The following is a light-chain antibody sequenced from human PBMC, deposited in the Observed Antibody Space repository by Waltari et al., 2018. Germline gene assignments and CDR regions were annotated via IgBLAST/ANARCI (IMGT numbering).Light chain of an antibody. J-gene: IGKJ3*01. Sequence: IVLPQSQATLSLSPGESATLSCRASQSVSTFLAWSQQKPGQAPSLLIYGASNRATGIPARFSGSGSGTDFTLTISSLEPEDFVVYYCQQRSSWPPAFGPGTKVEI. V-gene: IGKV3-11*01. CDR1: QSVSTF. CDR2: GAS. CDR3: QQRSSWPPA.